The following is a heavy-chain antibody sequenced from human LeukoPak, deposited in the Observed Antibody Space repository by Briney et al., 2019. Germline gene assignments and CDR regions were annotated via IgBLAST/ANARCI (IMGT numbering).Heavy chain of an antibody. D-gene: IGHD6-19*01. CDR1: GGSISRGSYY. J-gene: IGHJ5*02. Sequence: SKTLSLTCIVSGGSISRGSYYWNWIRQPAGKGLEWMGRIYNSGSTNYNPSLKSRVTISVDTSKNQFSLKVNSVTAADTAVYYCASLGITVPATPGRRWFDPWGQGTLVTVSS. V-gene: IGHV4-61*02. CDR3: ASLGITVPATPGRRWFDP. CDR2: IYNSGST.